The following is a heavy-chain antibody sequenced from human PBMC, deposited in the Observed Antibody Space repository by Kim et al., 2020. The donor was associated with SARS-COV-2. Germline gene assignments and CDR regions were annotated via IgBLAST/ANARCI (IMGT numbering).Heavy chain of an antibody. V-gene: IGHV4-39*01. J-gene: IGHJ6*02. CDR3: VAATSSYYGMDV. Sequence: YYNPSLKSRVTISVDTSKNQFSLKLSSVTAADTAVYYCVAATSSYYGMDVWGQGTTVTVSS. D-gene: IGHD6-19*01.